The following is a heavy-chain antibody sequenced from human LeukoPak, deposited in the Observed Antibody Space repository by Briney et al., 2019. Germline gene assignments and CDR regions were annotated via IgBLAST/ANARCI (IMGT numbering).Heavy chain of an antibody. D-gene: IGHD6-13*01. J-gene: IGHJ4*02. V-gene: IGHV4-4*07. CDR3: TIGGASGSLAH. CDR2: TYTRGDT. Sequence: SETLSLTCTVSRASISDNYWSWSRQPAGKALEWIGRTYTRGDTNYNPSLKSRASVSVDTSKNQFYLSLRYVTAADTAAYYCTIGGASGSLAHWGPGTLVTVSS. CDR1: RASISDNY.